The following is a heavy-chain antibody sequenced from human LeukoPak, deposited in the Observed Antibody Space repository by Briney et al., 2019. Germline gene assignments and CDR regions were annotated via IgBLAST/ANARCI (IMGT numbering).Heavy chain of an antibody. CDR2: IWYDGSNK. V-gene: IGHV3-33*08. J-gene: IGHJ6*02. CDR1: GFTFNDYA. CDR3: ARDLGNPYSSGWWSGYYYGMDV. D-gene: IGHD6-19*01. Sequence: GGSLRLSYAASGFTFNDYAMYWVRQTPGKGLEWVAVIWYDGSNKYYADSVKGRFTISRDNSKNTLYLQMNSLRAEDTAVYYCARDLGNPYSSGWWSGYYYGMDVWGQGTTVTVSS.